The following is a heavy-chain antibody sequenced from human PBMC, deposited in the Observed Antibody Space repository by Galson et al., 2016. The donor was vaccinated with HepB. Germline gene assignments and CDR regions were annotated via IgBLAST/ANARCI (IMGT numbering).Heavy chain of an antibody. Sequence: SLRLSCAASGFTFGDYAMHWVRQSPARGLEWVSGISWNSDDIAYAESVKGRFTISRDNSQNSLYLQMKGLRADDTAFYYCTRGTTVTLTPYYFDSWGQGSLVTVSS. V-gene: IGHV3-9*01. CDR2: ISWNSDDI. CDR3: TRGTTVTLTPYYFDS. D-gene: IGHD4-17*01. CDR1: GFTFGDYA. J-gene: IGHJ4*02.